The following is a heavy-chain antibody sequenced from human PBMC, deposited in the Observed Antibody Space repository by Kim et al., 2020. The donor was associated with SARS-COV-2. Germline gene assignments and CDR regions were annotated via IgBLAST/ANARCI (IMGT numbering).Heavy chain of an antibody. CDR2: ISWNSGSI. CDR3: AKGRLYSGSYFLFDY. Sequence: GGSLRLSCAASGFTFDDYAMHWVRQAPGKGLEWVSGISWNSGSIGYADSVKGRFTISRDNAKNSLYLQMNSLRAEDTALYYCAKGRLYSGSYFLFDYWGQGTLVTVSS. CDR1: GFTFDDYA. J-gene: IGHJ4*02. D-gene: IGHD1-26*01. V-gene: IGHV3-9*01.